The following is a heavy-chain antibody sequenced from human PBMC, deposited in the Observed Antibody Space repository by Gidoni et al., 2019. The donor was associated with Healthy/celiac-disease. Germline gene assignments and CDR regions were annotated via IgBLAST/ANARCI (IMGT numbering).Heavy chain of an antibody. V-gene: IGHV1-18*01. D-gene: IGHD4-17*01. Sequence: QVQLVQSGAEVKKPGASVKVSCKASGYTFTSYGISWVRQAPGQGLEWMGWISAYNGNTNYAQKLQGRVTMTTDTSTSTAYMELRSLRSDDTAVYYCARVEDSSTVTTHYYYYYMDVWGKGTTVTVSS. CDR2: ISAYNGNT. J-gene: IGHJ6*03. CDR1: GYTFTSYG. CDR3: ARVEDSSTVTTHYYYYYMDV.